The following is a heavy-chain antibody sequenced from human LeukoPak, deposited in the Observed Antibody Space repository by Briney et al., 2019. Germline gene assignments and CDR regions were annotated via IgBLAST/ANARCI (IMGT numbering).Heavy chain of an antibody. V-gene: IGHV5-51*01. D-gene: IGHD6-13*01. J-gene: IGHJ6*03. CDR1: GYSFTSYW. CDR2: IYPGDSDT. Sequence: GESLKISCKGSGYSFTSYWIGWVRQMPGKGLEWMGIIYPGDSDTRYSPSFQGQVTISADKSISTAYLQWSSLKASDTAMYYCARRTKYYSSSWYGGYYYMDVWGKGTTVTVSS. CDR3: ARRTKYYSSSWYGGYYYMDV.